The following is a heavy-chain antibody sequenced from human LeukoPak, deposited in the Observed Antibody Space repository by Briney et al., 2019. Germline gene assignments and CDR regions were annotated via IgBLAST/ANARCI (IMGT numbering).Heavy chain of an antibody. J-gene: IGHJ4*02. D-gene: IGHD3-10*01. CDR2: ISWNSGSI. V-gene: IGHV3-9*01. CDR3: ARAGFFGSGTYLYDY. Sequence: GGSLRLSCAASGFTFDDYAMHWVRQAPGKGLEWVSGISWNSGSIGYADSVKGRFTISRDNAKNSLYLQMNSLRAEDTALYYCARAGFFGSGTYLYDYWGQGTLVTVSS. CDR1: GFTFDDYA.